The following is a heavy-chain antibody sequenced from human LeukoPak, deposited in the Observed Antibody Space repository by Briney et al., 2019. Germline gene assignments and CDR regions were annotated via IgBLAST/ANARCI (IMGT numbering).Heavy chain of an antibody. J-gene: IGHJ4*02. CDR1: GYTFTSYY. CDR2: INPSAGST. V-gene: IGHV1-46*01. CDR3: ARAPTYYYDTWSLYYFDY. Sequence: VASVKVSCKASGYTFTSYYMHWVRQAPGQGLEWMGIINPSAGSTSYAQKFQGRVTMTRDTSTSTVYMELSSLRSEDTAVYYCARAPTYYYDTWSLYYFDYWGQGTLVTVSS. D-gene: IGHD3-22*01.